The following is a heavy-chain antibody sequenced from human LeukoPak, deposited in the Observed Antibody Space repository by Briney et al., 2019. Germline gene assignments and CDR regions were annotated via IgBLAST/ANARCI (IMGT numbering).Heavy chain of an antibody. CDR3: ARLSAAVKADAFDI. D-gene: IGHD2-2*01. Sequence: SSETLSLTCTVSGGSISSYYWSWIRQPPGKGLEWIGEINHSGSTNYNPPLKSRVTISVDTSKNQFSLKLSSVTAADTAVYYCARLSAAVKADAFDIWGQGTMVTVSS. CDR2: INHSGST. V-gene: IGHV4-34*01. J-gene: IGHJ3*02. CDR1: GGSISSYY.